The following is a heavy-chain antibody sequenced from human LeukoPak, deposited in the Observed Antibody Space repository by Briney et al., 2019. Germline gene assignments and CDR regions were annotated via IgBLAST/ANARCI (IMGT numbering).Heavy chain of an antibody. V-gene: IGHV3-23*01. J-gene: IGHJ4*02. Sequence: SGGSLRLSCAASGFTFSSYAMSWVRQAPGKGLEWVSAISGSGGSTYYADSVKGRFTISRDNSKNTLYLQMNSLRAEDTAVYYCAKVLQAQSNGLLNILWWLHWGQGTLVTVSS. CDR1: GFTFSSYA. D-gene: IGHD3-10*01. CDR2: ISGSGGST. CDR3: AKVLQAQSNGLLNILWWLH.